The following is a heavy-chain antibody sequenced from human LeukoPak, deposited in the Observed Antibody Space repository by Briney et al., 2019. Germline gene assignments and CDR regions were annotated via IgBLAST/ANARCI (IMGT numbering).Heavy chain of an antibody. Sequence: ASVKVACKVSEYSFTDYYIHWVRQAPGKGREWVGLVDPEDDKTMYAEHFQGRITITADTSTDTAHMDLSSLRSEDTAVYYCATVTRYAFGPKFDYWGQGTLVTVSS. CDR2: VDPEDDKT. J-gene: IGHJ4*02. D-gene: IGHD3-16*01. CDR1: EYSFTDYY. V-gene: IGHV1-69-2*01. CDR3: ATVTRYAFGPKFDY.